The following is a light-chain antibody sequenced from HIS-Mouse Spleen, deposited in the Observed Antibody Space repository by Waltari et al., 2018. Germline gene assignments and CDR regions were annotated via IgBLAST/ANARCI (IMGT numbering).Light chain of an antibody. CDR3: SLYTSSSTLV. Sequence: QSALTQPPSVSGSPGQSVTISCTGTSSDVGSYNRVSWYQQPPGTAPKLMIYEVSNRPSGVPVRFSGSQSGHTASLTISGLQAEDEADYYCSLYTSSSTLVFGGGTKLTVL. V-gene: IGLV2-18*01. CDR2: EVS. J-gene: IGLJ2*01. CDR1: SSDVGSYNR.